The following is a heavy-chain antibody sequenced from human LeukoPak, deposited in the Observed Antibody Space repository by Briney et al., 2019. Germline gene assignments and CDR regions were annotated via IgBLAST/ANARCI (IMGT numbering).Heavy chain of an antibody. CDR1: GGSFSGYY. V-gene: IGHV4-34*01. CDR2: INHSGST. D-gene: IGHD6-13*01. CDR3: ARRIAAAGTRTKYYYYYGMDV. J-gene: IGHJ6*04. Sequence: PSETLSLTCAVYGGSFSGYYWSWIRQPPGKGLEWIGEINHSGSTNYNPSLKSRVTISVDTSKNQFSLRLSSVTAADTAVYYCARRIAAAGTRTKYYYYYGMDVWGKGTTVTVSS.